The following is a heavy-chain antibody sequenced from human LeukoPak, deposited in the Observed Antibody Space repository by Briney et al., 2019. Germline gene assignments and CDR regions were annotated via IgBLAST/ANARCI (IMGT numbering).Heavy chain of an antibody. CDR1: GYIFTNYF. Sequence: ASVKVSCKTSGYIFTNYFMHWVRQAPGQGLEWMGWINPNSGGTNYAQKFKGRVTMTRDTSISTAYMELSRLRSDDTAVYYCARSRGTMVRGVIKSYYYYGMDVWGQGTTVTVSS. CDR2: INPNSGGT. CDR3: ARSRGTMVRGVIKSYYYYGMDV. J-gene: IGHJ6*02. V-gene: IGHV1-2*02. D-gene: IGHD3-10*01.